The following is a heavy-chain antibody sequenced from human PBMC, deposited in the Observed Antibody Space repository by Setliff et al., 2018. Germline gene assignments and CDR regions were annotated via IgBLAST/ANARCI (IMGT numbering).Heavy chain of an antibody. CDR3: ARAPDSGTYYNLYPYYNDV. J-gene: IGHJ6*03. D-gene: IGHD1-26*01. V-gene: IGHV4-59*08. Sequence: SETLSLTCNVSGGSISGYYWSWIRQPPGKGLEWIGNNYSSGSIKYNPSLRSRVTISVDTVKNQFSLRLSSLTAADTAVYYCARAPDSGTYYNLYPYYNDVWGKGTTVTVSS. CDR2: NYSSGSI. CDR1: GGSISGYY.